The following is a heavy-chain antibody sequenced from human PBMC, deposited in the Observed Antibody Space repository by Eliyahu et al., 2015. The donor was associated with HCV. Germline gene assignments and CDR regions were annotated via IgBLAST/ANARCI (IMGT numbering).Heavy chain of an antibody. CDR1: GGSISSGGYS. D-gene: IGHD3-22*01. J-gene: IGHJ5*02. V-gene: IGHV4-30-2*01. Sequence: QLQLQESGSGLVKPSQTLSLTCAVSGGSISSGGYSWSWIRQPPGKGLEWIGYIYHSGSTHYSPSLKSRVTISLERSKNQFSLKLNSVTAADTAVYYCARVDLDSSGLRGFDPWGQGTLVTVSS. CDR3: ARVDLDSSGLRGFDP. CDR2: IYHSGST.